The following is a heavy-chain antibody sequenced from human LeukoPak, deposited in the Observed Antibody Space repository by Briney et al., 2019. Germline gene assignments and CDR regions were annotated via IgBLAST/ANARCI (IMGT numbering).Heavy chain of an antibody. CDR2: ISSNGGST. CDR1: GFTFSSYA. V-gene: IGHV3-64*01. D-gene: IGHD4-17*01. CDR3: ARDFGDYGLDY. J-gene: IGHJ4*02. Sequence: GGSLRLSCAASGFTFSSYAMHWVRQAPGKGLEYVSAISSNGGSTYYANSVKGRFTISRDNSKNTLYLQMGSLRAEGMAVYYCARDFGDYGLDYWGQGTLVTVSS.